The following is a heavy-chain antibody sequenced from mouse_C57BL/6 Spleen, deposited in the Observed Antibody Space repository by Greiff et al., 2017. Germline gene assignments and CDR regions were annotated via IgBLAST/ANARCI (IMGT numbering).Heavy chain of an antibody. CDR1: GYAFSSYW. Sequence: VQGVESGAELVKPGASVKISCKASGYAFSSYWMNWVKQRPGKGLEWIGQIYPGDGDTTYNGKFKGKATLTADKSSSTAYMQLSSLTSEDSAVYFCARWGSSYDYAIDYWGQGTSVTVSS. D-gene: IGHD1-1*01. V-gene: IGHV1-80*01. J-gene: IGHJ4*01. CDR3: ARWGSSYDYAIDY. CDR2: IYPGDGDT.